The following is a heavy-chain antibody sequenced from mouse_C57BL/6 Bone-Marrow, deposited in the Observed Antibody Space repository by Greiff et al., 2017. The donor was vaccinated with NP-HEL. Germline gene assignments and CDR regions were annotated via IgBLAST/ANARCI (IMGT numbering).Heavy chain of an antibody. CDR1: GYTFTSYW. D-gene: IGHD1-1*01. J-gene: IGHJ2*01. CDR3: ARGDYYGSSYEVYFDY. V-gene: IGHV1-53*01. Sequence: VQLQQPGTELVKPGASVKLSCKASGYTFTSYWMHWVKQRPGQGLEWIGNINPSNGGTNYNEKFKSKATLTVDKSSSTAYMQLSSLTSEDSAVYYCARGDYYGSSYEVYFDYWGQGTTLTVSS. CDR2: INPSNGGT.